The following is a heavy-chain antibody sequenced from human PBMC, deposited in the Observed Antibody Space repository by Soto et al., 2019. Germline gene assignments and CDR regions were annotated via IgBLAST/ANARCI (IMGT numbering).Heavy chain of an antibody. V-gene: IGHV3-23*01. CDR2: FSSSGGGT. CDR3: TKANRYCSGAHCFTFDP. Sequence: GGSLRLSCTASGFTFSNYAMSWVRQAPGKGLEWVSTFSSSGGGTYYADSVKGRFTISRDNSKNTLYLQMNSLRAEDTAVYYCTKANRYCSGAHCFTFDPWRLGTLLT. D-gene: IGHD2-15*01. J-gene: IGHJ5*02. CDR1: GFTFSNYA.